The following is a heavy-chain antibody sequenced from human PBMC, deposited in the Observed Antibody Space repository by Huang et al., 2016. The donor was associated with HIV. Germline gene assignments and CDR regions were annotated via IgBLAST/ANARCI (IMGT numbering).Heavy chain of an antibody. J-gene: IGHJ2*01. D-gene: IGHD3-10*01. CDR3: ARGWDYLHWYFDL. V-gene: IGHV3-30*04. Sequence: QVPLVESGGGVVQPGRSLRLSCAASGVTFSSYAMHWVRQGTGKRLEWVAIISHDGSHKYNADSVKGRFTISRDNSKNTLYLEMISLRTEDSAVYYCARGWDYLHWYFDLWGRGTLVTVSS. CDR1: GVTFSSYA. CDR2: ISHDGSHK.